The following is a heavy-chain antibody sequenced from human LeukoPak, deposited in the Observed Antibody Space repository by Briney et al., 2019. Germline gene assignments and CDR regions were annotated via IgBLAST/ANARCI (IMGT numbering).Heavy chain of an antibody. Sequence: SETLSLTCTVSGGSISSYYWSWIRQPPGKGLEWIGYIYYSGSTNYNPSLKSRLIISVDTSKNQFSLKLSSVTAADTAVYYCESAYVNAGGHFDSWGQGTLVTVSS. CDR2: IYYSGST. CDR3: ESAYVNAGGHFDS. V-gene: IGHV4-59*01. J-gene: IGHJ4*02. D-gene: IGHD3-10*01. CDR1: GGSISSYY.